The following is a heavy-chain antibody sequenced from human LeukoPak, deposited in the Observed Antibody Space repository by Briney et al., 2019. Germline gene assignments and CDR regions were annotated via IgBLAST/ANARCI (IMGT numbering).Heavy chain of an antibody. CDR1: GFPFTLYW. CDR3: ARGLTVASGLDY. CDR2: IYLGDSDT. J-gene: IGHJ4*02. V-gene: IGHV5-51*01. Sequence: GESLKISCKGSGFPFTLYWIAWVRPMPGKGLEGMGIIYLGDSDTRYSPSFQGQVTISADTSISTAYLQWSSLQASDSAMYCCARGLTVASGLDYWGQGTLVTVSS. D-gene: IGHD5-12*01.